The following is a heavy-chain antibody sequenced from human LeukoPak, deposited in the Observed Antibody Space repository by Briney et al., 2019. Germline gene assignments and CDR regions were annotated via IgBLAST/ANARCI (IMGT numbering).Heavy chain of an antibody. CDR1: GFTFSSYS. Sequence: GGSLRLSCAASGFTFSSYSMNWVRQAPGKGLEWVSYISSSSSTIYYADSVKGRFAISRDNAKNSLYLQMNSLRAEDTAVYYCARDWGVLGYSSGWPPDYWGQGTLVTVSS. D-gene: IGHD6-19*01. CDR3: ARDWGVLGYSSGWPPDY. CDR2: ISSSSSTI. J-gene: IGHJ4*02. V-gene: IGHV3-48*01.